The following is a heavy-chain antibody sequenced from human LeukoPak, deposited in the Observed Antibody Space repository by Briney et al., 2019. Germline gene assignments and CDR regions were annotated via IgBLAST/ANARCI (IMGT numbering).Heavy chain of an antibody. CDR1: GGSIRSYY. CDR3: ARAVTGTALAGFDC. J-gene: IGHJ4*02. CDR2: IYTSGST. V-gene: IGHV4-4*07. Sequence: PSETLSLTCTVSGGSIRSYYWGWIRQPAGKGLEWIGRIYTSGSTNYNPSLKSRVTMSVDTSKNQFSLKLTSVTAADTAVYYCARAVTGTALAGFDCWGQGTLVTVSS. D-gene: IGHD1-20*01.